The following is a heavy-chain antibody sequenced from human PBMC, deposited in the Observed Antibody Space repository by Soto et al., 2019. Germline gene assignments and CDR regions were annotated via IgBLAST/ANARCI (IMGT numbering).Heavy chain of an antibody. D-gene: IGHD3-16*01. Sequence: SETLSLTCAVYGGSFSGYYWSWIRQPPGKGLEWIGEINHSGSTNYNPSLKSRVTISVDTSKNQFSLKLSSVTAADTAVYYCGRFPPLMHGPTWRQGTLVTV. CDR3: GRFPPLMHGPT. J-gene: IGHJ5*02. CDR2: INHSGST. CDR1: GGSFSGYY. V-gene: IGHV4-34*01.